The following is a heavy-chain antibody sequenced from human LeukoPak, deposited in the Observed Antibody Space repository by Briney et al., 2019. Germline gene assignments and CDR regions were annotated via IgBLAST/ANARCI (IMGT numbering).Heavy chain of an antibody. V-gene: IGHV1-18*01. D-gene: IGHD5-18*01. CDR2: ISAYNGNT. CDR1: GYTFTSYG. CDR3: AKSGSRAHISQLWLFDT. Sequence: ASVKVSCKASGYTFTSYGISWVRQAPGQGLEWMGWISAYNGNTNYAQKLQGRVTMTTDTSTSTAYMELRSLRSDDTAVYYCAKSGSRAHISQLWLFDTWGRGTLVTVSS. J-gene: IGHJ4*02.